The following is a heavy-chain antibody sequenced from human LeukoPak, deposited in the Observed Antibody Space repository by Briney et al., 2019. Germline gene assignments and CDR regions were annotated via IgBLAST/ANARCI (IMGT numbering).Heavy chain of an antibody. CDR1: GGSFSGYY. Sequence: ASETLSLTCAVYGGSFSGYYWSWIRQPPGKGLEWIGEINHSGSTNYNPSLKGRVTISVDTSKNQFSLKLSSVTAADTAVYYCARGPYDFWSGGCDYWGQGTLVTVSS. CDR3: ARGPYDFWSGGCDY. D-gene: IGHD3-3*01. CDR2: INHSGST. V-gene: IGHV4-34*01. J-gene: IGHJ4*02.